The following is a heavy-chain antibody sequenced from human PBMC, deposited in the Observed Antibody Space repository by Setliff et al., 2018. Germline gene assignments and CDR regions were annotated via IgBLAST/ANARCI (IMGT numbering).Heavy chain of an antibody. J-gene: IGHJ6*04. CDR1: GDSIRRGDY. Sequence: TSETLSLTCTVSGDSIRRGDYWSWIRQHPGKGLEWIGYIHHSGETFYNPSLRSRVIISVDTSKNQFSLKLSSVTAADTAVYFCARLGVDDSSGYYYPGGYMDVWGKGTTVTVSS. CDR3: ARLGVDDSSGYYYPGGYMDV. D-gene: IGHD3-22*01. CDR2: IHHSGET. V-gene: IGHV4-31*02.